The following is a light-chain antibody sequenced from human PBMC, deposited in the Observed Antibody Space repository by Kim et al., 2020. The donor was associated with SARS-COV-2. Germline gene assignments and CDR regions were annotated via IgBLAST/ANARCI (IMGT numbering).Light chain of an antibody. CDR3: QQYNKWPFT. CDR1: QSLSSN. V-gene: IGKV3-15*01. CDR2: DTG. Sequence: EIVMTQSPPTLSVSPGEGATLSCRATQSLSSNLAWYQQKPGQPPRLLIYDTGTRATGIPARFSARGSGTHFTLTISRLQSEDFAIYYCQQYNKWPFTFGQGTRLEIK. J-gene: IGKJ5*01.